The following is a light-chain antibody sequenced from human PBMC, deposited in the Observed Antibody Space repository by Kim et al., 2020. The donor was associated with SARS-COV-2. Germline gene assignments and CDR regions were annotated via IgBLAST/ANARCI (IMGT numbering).Light chain of an antibody. CDR2: AAS. CDR1: QSISSY. Sequence: APVGDRVTITCRASQSISSYLNLDQQKPGKPPKLLIYAASSLQSGVPSRFSGSGSGTDFTLTISSLQPEDFATYFCQHSYTTPVTFGQGTRLEIK. CDR3: QHSYTTPVT. V-gene: IGKV1-39*01. J-gene: IGKJ5*01.